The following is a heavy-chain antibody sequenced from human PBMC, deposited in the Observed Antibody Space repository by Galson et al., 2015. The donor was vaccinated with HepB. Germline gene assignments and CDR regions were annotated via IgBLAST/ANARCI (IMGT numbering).Heavy chain of an antibody. Sequence: TLSLTCTVSGGSISSGGYYWSWIRQHPGKGLEWIGYIYYSGTTYYNPSLKSRVTISVDTSKNQFSLKLSSVTAADTAVYYCARGGATDKSWSAQMFWFDPWGQGTLVTVSS. V-gene: IGHV4-31*03. CDR3: ARGGATDKSWSAQMFWFDP. D-gene: IGHD3-3*01. J-gene: IGHJ5*02. CDR1: GGSISSGGYY. CDR2: IYYSGTT.